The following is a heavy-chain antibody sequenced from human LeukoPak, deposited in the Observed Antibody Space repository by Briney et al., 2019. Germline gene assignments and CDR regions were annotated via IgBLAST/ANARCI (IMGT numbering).Heavy chain of an antibody. V-gene: IGHV1-69*13. CDR3: ARDREWELPHGVY. D-gene: IGHD1-26*01. Sequence: GASVKVSCKASGGTFSSYAISWVRQAPGQGLEWMGGIIPIFGTPNYAQKFQGRVTITADEATTTAYMELSSLRSEDTAVYYCARDREWELPHGVYWGQGTLVTVSS. CDR1: GGTFSSYA. J-gene: IGHJ4*02. CDR2: IIPIFGTP.